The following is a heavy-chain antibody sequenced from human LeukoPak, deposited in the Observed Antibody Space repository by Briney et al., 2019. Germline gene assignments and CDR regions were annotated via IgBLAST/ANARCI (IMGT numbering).Heavy chain of an antibody. CDR1: GFTFSKYW. V-gene: IGHV3-74*01. Sequence: PGGSLRLSCAASGFTFSKYWMHWVRQAPGKGLVWVSRIKSDGSSTNYADSVKGRFTISRDNAKNTLYLQMNSLRAEDTAMFYCSRGGNHDYWGQGTLVSVSS. J-gene: IGHJ4*02. CDR3: SRGGNHDY. CDR2: IKSDGSST.